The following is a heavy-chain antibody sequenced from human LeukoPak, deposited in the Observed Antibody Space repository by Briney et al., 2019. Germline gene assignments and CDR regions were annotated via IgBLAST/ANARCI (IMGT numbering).Heavy chain of an antibody. V-gene: IGHV3-20*04. Sequence: PGGSLRLSCTASGFAFDEHGMSWVRQVPGKGLEWVSGINWSGGSTGYADPLRGRFTISRDNVKNSLYLQMDSLRAEDTALYYCARAPITSPFYFDYWGQGTLVTVSS. CDR2: INWSGGST. CDR1: GFAFDEHG. D-gene: IGHD2-2*01. CDR3: ARAPITSPFYFDY. J-gene: IGHJ4*02.